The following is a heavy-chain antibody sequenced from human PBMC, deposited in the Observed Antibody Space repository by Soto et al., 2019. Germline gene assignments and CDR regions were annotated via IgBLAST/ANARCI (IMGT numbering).Heavy chain of an antibody. CDR3: AKDSVAGQPLDY. CDR1: GFTFSNFA. J-gene: IGHJ4*02. CDR2: IIGSGGST. D-gene: IGHD6-19*01. Sequence: EVQLLEFGGGLVQPGGSLRLSCAASGFTFSNFAMSWVRQAPGKGLEWVSAIIGSGGSTFYADSVKGRFTISRDNSKNTLYLQMNSLRVEDTAIYYCAKDSVAGQPLDYWGRGTLVTISS. V-gene: IGHV3-23*01.